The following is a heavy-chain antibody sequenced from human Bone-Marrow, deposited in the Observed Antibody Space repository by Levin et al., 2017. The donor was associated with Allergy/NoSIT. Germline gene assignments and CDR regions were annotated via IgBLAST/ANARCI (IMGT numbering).Heavy chain of an antibody. CDR3: AKAQEVLNWYNAGFDY. V-gene: IGHV3-9*01. CDR2: VSWNSGSI. Sequence: GGSLRLSCAASGFAFDDYAMHWVRQAPGKGLEWVSGVSWNSGSIGYADSAKGRFTISRDNAKNSLYLQMNSLRAEDTALYYCAKAQEVLNWYNAGFDYWGQGTLVTVSS. CDR1: GFAFDDYA. J-gene: IGHJ4*02. D-gene: IGHD1-14*01.